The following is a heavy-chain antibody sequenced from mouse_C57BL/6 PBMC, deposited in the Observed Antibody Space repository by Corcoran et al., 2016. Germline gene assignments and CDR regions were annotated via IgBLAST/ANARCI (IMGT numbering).Heavy chain of an antibody. CDR1: GYAFSSYW. D-gene: IGHD4-1*01. CDR2: IYPGDGDT. CDR3: ARVLTGTRAMDY. V-gene: IGHV1-80*01. J-gene: IGHJ4*01. Sequence: QVQLQQSGAELVKPGASVKISCKASGYAFSSYWMNWVKQRPGKGLEWIGQIYPGDGDTNYNGKFKGKATLTADKSSSTAYMQLSSLTSEDSAVYFCARVLTGTRAMDYWGQGTSVTVS.